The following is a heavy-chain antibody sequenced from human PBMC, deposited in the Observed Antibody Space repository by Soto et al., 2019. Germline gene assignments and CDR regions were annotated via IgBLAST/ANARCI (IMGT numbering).Heavy chain of an antibody. J-gene: IGHJ4*02. CDR3: TTTPVTTD. D-gene: IGHD4-17*01. CDR2: IRNRANSYAT. Sequence: EVQMVESGGGLVQPGGSLKLSCAASGFTFSDSAMHWVRQTSGKGLEWVGRIRNRANSYATAYAASVKGRFTISRDDSKKTAYLQMNSLKTDDTAVYYCTTTPVTTDWGQGTLVTVSS. CDR1: GFTFSDSA. V-gene: IGHV3-73*02.